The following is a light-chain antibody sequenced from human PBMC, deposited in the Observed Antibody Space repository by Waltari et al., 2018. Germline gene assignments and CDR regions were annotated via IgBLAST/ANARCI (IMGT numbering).Light chain of an antibody. J-gene: IGLJ3*02. CDR2: ANY. V-gene: IGLV1-44*01. CDR3: ATWDDSLNGRV. CDR1: SSNIGINP. Sequence: QSVLTQPPLASGTPGQRVTISCSGNSSNIGINPVTWYQQLPGTAPKVLIFANYHRPSGVPDRFSASKSDTSASLAISGLQSEDEADYFCATWDDSLNGRVFGGGTKLTVL.